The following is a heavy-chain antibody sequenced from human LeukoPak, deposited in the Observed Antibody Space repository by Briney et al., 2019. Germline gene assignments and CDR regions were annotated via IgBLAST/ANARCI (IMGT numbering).Heavy chain of an antibody. CDR3: ASGANYGDYLPVDY. V-gene: IGHV1-69*13. CDR2: IIPIFGTA. CDR1: GGTFSSYA. D-gene: IGHD4-17*01. Sequence: VASVKVSCKASGGTFSSYAISWVRQAPGQGLEWMGGIIPIFGTANYAQKFQGRVTITADESTSTAYMELSSLRSEDTAVYYCASGANYGDYLPVDYWGQGTLVTVSS. J-gene: IGHJ4*02.